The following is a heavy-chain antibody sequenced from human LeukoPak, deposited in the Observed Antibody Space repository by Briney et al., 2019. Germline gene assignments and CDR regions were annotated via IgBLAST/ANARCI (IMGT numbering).Heavy chain of an antibody. CDR3: ARVSGLGKNEYLHL. Sequence: GGSLRLSCAASGLTFSKSWLHWVRQAPGKGLVWVSRINDDGSSRSYADSVRGRFTISKDNAKNTLYLQMNSLRAEDTAAYFCARVSGLGKNEYLHLWGQGTLVTVSS. V-gene: IGHV3-74*01. CDR2: INDDGSSR. D-gene: IGHD3-10*01. J-gene: IGHJ1*01. CDR1: GLTFSKSW.